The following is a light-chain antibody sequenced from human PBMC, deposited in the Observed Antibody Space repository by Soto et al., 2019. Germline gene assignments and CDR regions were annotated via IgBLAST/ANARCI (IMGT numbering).Light chain of an antibody. CDR3: SSYTGSSSLVV. CDR2: DVS. V-gene: IGLV2-14*01. J-gene: IGLJ3*02. CDR1: SSDVGRYNY. Sequence: QSVLTQPASVSGSPGQSITFSCTGTSSDVGRYNYVSWYHQHPGKAPKLMIYDVSNRPSGVSNRFSGSKSGNTASLTISGLQAEDEADYFCSSYTGSSSLVVFGGGTQLTVL.